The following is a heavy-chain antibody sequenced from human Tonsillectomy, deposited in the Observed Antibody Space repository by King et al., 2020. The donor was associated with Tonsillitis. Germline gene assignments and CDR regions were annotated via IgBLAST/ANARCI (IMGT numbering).Heavy chain of an antibody. V-gene: IGHV1-18*01. CDR1: GYTFSSYG. CDR3: ARDKLEPYYYYYMDV. D-gene: IGHD1-1*01. Sequence: VQLVQSGAEVKKPGTSVKVSCKASGYTFSSYGISWVRQAPGQGLEWMGWISAYNGNTNYAQKLQGRVTMTTDTSTSTAYMELRSLRSDDTAVYYCARDKLEPYYYYYMDVWGKGTTVTVSS. CDR2: ISAYNGNT. J-gene: IGHJ6*03.